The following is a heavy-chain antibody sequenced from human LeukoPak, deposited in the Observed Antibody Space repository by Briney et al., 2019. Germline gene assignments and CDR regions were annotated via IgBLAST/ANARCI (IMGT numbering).Heavy chain of an antibody. D-gene: IGHD3-16*01. CDR3: ARHVKSPIGGLKIDY. V-gene: IGHV4-4*07. CDR1: GGSISRYY. Sequence: SETLSLTCTVSGGSISRYYWSWIRQPAGKGLEWIGRIYTSGSTNYNPSLKSRVTMSVDTSKNQFSLKLSSVTAADTAGYYCARHVKSPIGGLKIDYWGQGTLVTVSA. J-gene: IGHJ4*02. CDR2: IYTSGST.